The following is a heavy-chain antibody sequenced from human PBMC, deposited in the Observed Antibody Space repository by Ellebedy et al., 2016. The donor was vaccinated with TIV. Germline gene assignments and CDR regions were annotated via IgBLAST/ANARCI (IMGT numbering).Heavy chain of an antibody. D-gene: IGHD2-8*02. J-gene: IGHJ4*02. V-gene: IGHV3-23*01. CDR1: GFTFSAFA. Sequence: PGGSLRLSCAPSGFTFSAFAMSWVRQAPGKGLEWVSGISGSGGSSYQADSVKGRLTISRDNSKNTLFLQMNNLRAEDTAVYYCARYVGHHWYPEPDAHWGQGTLVAVSS. CDR2: ISGSGGSS. CDR3: ARYVGHHWYPEPDAH.